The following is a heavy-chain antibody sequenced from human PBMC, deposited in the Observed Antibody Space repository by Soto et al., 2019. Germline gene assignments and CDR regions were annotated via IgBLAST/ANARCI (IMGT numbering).Heavy chain of an antibody. CDR2: INHSGST. Sequence: SETLSLTCAVYGGSFSGYYWSWIRQPPGKGLEWIGEINHSGSTNYNPSLKSRVTISVDTSKNQFSLKLSSVTAADTAVYYCARMYYYGSGSSPRPPFDYWGQGTLVTVSS. D-gene: IGHD3-10*01. V-gene: IGHV4-34*01. CDR3: ARMYYYGSGSSPRPPFDY. J-gene: IGHJ4*02. CDR1: GGSFSGYY.